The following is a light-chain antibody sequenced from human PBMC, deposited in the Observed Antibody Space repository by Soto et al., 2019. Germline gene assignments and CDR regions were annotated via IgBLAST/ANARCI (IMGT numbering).Light chain of an antibody. V-gene: IGKV1-39*01. Sequence: DIQMTQSPSSLSASVGDRVTITCRASQSISSYLNWYQQKPGKAPKLLIYAASSLQSGVPSRFSGSVSGTDFTLTISSLQPEDFATYYCQHSYTTPPWTFGQGTKVDIK. J-gene: IGKJ1*01. CDR3: QHSYTTPPWT. CDR2: AAS. CDR1: QSISSY.